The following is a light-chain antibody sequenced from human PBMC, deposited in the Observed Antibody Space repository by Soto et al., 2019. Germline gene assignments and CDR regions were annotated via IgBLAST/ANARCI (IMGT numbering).Light chain of an antibody. V-gene: IGKV3-20*01. CDR3: QQYFWSPPT. CDR2: GAS. CDR1: QSVSTNY. Sequence: EIVLTQSPGTLSLSPGESATLSCRTSQSVSTNYLAWYHQRRGQARRLLIYGASNRATGIRDRFSGSWSGSDFMLTFCRLEPEDFAVYYCQQYFWSPPTFGQGTKVEIK. J-gene: IGKJ1*01.